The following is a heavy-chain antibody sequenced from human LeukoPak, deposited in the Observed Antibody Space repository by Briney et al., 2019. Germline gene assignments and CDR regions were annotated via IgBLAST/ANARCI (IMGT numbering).Heavy chain of an antibody. Sequence: GESLKISCKGSGYSFTSYWIGWVRPMPGKGLEWMGIIYPGDSDTRYSPSFQGQVTISADKSISTAYLQWSSLKASDTAMYYCARGQLSTAMDYYFDYWGQGTLVTVSS. J-gene: IGHJ4*02. D-gene: IGHD5-18*01. CDR2: IYPGDSDT. CDR3: ARGQLSTAMDYYFDY. V-gene: IGHV5-51*01. CDR1: GYSFTSYW.